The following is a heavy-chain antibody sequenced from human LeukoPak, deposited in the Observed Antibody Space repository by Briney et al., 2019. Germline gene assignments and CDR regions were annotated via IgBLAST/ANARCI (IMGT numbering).Heavy chain of an antibody. D-gene: IGHD1-1*01. CDR1: GFTFSSYA. Sequence: GGSLRLSCAASGFTFSSYAMSWVRQATGKGLEWVSAIGTAGDTYYTGSVKGRFTISRENAKNSLYLQMNSLRAGDTAVYYCARVAKERVGGVYYFDYWGQGTLVTVSS. V-gene: IGHV3-13*01. CDR3: ARVAKERVGGVYYFDY. CDR2: IGTAGDT. J-gene: IGHJ4*02.